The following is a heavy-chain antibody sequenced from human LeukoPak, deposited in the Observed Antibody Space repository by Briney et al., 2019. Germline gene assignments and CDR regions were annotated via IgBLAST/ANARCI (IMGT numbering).Heavy chain of an antibody. Sequence: GASVKVSCKASGYTFTGYGISWVRQAPGQGLEWMGWISAYNGNTNYAQKLQGRVTMTTDTSTSTAYMELRSLGSDDTAVYYCARDRWVGQQQLSPYYYYYMDVWGKGTTVTISS. V-gene: IGHV1-18*01. CDR2: ISAYNGNT. CDR1: GYTFTGYG. CDR3: ARDRWVGQQQLSPYYYYYMDV. J-gene: IGHJ6*03. D-gene: IGHD6-13*01.